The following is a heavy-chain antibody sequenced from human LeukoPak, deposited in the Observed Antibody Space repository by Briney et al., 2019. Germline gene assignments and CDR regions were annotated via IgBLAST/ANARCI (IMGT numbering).Heavy chain of an antibody. J-gene: IGHJ4*02. CDR1: GFTFSSYA. V-gene: IGHV3-30-3*01. CDR2: ISYDGSNK. Sequence: GGSLRLSCAASGFTFSSYAMHWVRQAPGKGLEWVAVISYDGSNKYYADSVKGRFTISRDNSKNTLYLQMNSLRTEDTAVYHCAKDPVGATVSADYWGQGTLVTVSS. D-gene: IGHD1-26*01. CDR3: AKDPVGATVSADY.